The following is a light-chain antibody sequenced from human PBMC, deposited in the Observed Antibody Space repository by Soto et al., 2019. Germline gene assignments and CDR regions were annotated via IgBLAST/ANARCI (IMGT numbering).Light chain of an antibody. CDR2: AAS. J-gene: IGKJ5*01. CDR3: QQLNSYPFT. CDR1: QGIRSY. Sequence: DIQMTQSPSTLSASVGDRVTITCRASQGIRSYLAWYPQTPGKAPKLMIYAASTLQSGVPSMFSGSGAGTDCTRPISSLQPEDVATYYCQQLNSYPFTFGQGTRLEIK. V-gene: IGKV1-9*01.